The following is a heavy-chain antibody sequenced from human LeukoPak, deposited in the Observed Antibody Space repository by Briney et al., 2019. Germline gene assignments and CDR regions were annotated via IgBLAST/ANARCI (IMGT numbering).Heavy chain of an antibody. CDR1: GGSISSSSYY. Sequence: SETLSLTCSVSGGSISSSSYYWDWIRQPPGKGLEWIGSVFYSGSTYYNPSLKSRVTISLDTSKNHFSLKLSSVTAADTAVYYCARTPVILPAGEYDCWGQGTLVTVSS. D-gene: IGHD2-2*01. CDR3: ARTPVILPAGEYDC. J-gene: IGHJ4*02. V-gene: IGHV4-39*07. CDR2: VFYSGST.